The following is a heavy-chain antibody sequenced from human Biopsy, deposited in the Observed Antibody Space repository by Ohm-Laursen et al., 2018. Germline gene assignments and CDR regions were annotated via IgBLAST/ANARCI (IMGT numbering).Heavy chain of an antibody. Sequence: GSLRLSCTASGFTVSSNYMSWVRQAPGKGLEWVSVIYSGGSTYYADSVKGRFTISRDNSKNTLYLQMNSLRAEDTAVYYCARSGGPENDAFDIWGQGTMVTASS. CDR3: ARSGGPENDAFDI. CDR2: IYSGGST. D-gene: IGHD5-12*01. J-gene: IGHJ3*02. V-gene: IGHV3-53*01. CDR1: GFTVSSNY.